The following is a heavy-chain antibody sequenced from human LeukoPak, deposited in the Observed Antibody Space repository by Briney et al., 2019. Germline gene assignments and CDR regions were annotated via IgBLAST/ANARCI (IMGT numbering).Heavy chain of an antibody. V-gene: IGHV3-30*02. D-gene: IGHD2-21*01. CDR2: IHYDSTTE. J-gene: IGHJ4*02. CDR3: ARDVVLDY. CDR1: GFAFSSYG. Sequence: GGSLRLSCAASGFAFSSYGMHWVRQAPGKGLEWVAYIHYDSTTEDYADSVKGRFTISRDNSKDTLFLQMNSLRAEDTAVYYCARDVVLDYWGQGTLVTVSS.